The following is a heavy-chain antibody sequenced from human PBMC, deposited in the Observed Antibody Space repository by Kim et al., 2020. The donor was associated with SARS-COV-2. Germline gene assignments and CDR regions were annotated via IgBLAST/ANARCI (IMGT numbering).Heavy chain of an antibody. CDR2: TM. J-gene: IGHJ5*02. V-gene: IGHV3-11*01. Sequence: TMWYADSVKGRFIISGDNAKNSVYLEMNSLRIEDTAVYYCARDLRNKGFDPWGQGTLVTVPS. CDR3: ARDLRNKGFDP.